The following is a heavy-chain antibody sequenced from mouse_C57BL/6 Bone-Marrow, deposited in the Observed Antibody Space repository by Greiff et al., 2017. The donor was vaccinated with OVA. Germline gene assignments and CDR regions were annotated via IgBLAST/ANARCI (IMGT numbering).Heavy chain of an antibody. Sequence: DVKLQESGPGLAKPSQTLSLTCSVTGYSITSDYWNWIRKFPGNKLEYMGYISYNGSTYYNPSIKSRISITRDTSQNQYYLQLNSVTTEYKATYYWARGNGGFDYWGQGTTLTVSS. J-gene: IGHJ2*01. V-gene: IGHV3-8*01. CDR2: ISYNGST. CDR3: ARGNGGFDY. CDR1: GYSITSDY.